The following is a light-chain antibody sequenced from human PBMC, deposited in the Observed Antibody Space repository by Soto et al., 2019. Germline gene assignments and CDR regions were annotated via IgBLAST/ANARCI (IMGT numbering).Light chain of an antibody. CDR3: QQYNSYSGT. V-gene: IGKV1-5*01. CDR2: DAS. CDR1: QSISNW. Sequence: DIQMTQSPSTLSASVGDRVTITCRASQSISNWLAWYQQKPGKAPKLLIYDASSLESGVPSRFSGSGSGTEFTFTISSLQSDDFATYYCQQYNSYSGTFGQGTKLEIK. J-gene: IGKJ2*01.